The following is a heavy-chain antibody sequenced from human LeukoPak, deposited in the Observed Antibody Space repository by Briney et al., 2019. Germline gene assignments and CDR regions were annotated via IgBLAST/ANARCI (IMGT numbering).Heavy chain of an antibody. D-gene: IGHD6-13*01. CDR1: GFTFSSYW. Sequence: GGSLRLSCAASGFTFSSYWMSWVRQAPEKGLEWVANIKQDGSEKYYVDSVKGRFTISRDNAKNSLYLQMNSLRAEDTAVYYCAKDQLAADGGDAFDIWGQGTMVTVSS. J-gene: IGHJ3*02. CDR2: IKQDGSEK. CDR3: AKDQLAADGGDAFDI. V-gene: IGHV3-7*01.